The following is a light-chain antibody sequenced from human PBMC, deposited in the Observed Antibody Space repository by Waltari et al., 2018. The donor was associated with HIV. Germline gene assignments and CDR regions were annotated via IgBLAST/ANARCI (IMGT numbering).Light chain of an antibody. CDR3: QQYNSLSFT. CDR2: DAS. V-gene: IGKV1-33*01. Sequence: DIQMTQYPSSLSASVGDRVTITCQASQEFRNYLNWYQQKPGRAPKLLILDASNFEIGVPSRFSRSGSGTDVSITNDSLQPEDIATYYCQQYNSLSFTFGPGTKLEI. CDR1: QEFRNY. J-gene: IGKJ3*01.